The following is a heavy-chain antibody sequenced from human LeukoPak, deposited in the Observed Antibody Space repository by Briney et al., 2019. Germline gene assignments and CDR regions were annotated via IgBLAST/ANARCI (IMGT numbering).Heavy chain of an antibody. J-gene: IGHJ4*02. CDR2: ISAYNGNT. CDR1: GYTFTSYG. V-gene: IGHV1-18*01. Sequence: ASVKVSCKASGYTFTSYGISWVRQAPGQGLEWMGWISAYNGNTNYAQKLQGRVTMTTDTSTRTAYMELRSLRSDDTAVYYCARDKEYSYGYANFDYWGQGTLVTVSS. D-gene: IGHD5-18*01. CDR3: ARDKEYSYGYANFDY.